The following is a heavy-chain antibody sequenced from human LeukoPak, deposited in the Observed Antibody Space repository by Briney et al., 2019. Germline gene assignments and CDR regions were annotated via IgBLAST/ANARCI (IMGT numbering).Heavy chain of an antibody. J-gene: IGHJ4*02. D-gene: IGHD1-26*01. V-gene: IGHV3-23*01. CDR2: ISDSGGST. CDR3: ATHKWDFDY. CDR1: GFTSRNYG. Sequence: GGSLRLSCAASGFTSRNYGMSWVRQAPGKGLEWVSVISDSGGSTYYADSVKGRFTISRDNFKNTLYLQMNNLRAEDTAVYYCATHKWDFDYWGQGALVTVSS.